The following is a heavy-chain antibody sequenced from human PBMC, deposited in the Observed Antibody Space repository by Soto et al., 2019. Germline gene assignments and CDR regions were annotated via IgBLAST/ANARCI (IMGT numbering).Heavy chain of an antibody. CDR1: GFTFSSYG. Sequence: QVQLMESGGGVVQPGRSLRLSCAASGFTFSSYGMHWVRQAPGKGLEWVAVIWYDGSNKYYADSVKGRFTISRDNSKNTLYLQMNSLRAEDTAVYYCARVKTKYSYGLKDYWGQGTLVTVSS. CDR2: IWYDGSNK. D-gene: IGHD5-18*01. CDR3: ARVKTKYSYGLKDY. J-gene: IGHJ4*02. V-gene: IGHV3-33*01.